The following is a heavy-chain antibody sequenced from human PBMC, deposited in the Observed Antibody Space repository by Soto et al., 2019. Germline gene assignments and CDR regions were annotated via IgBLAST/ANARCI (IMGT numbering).Heavy chain of an antibody. Sequence: GGSLRLSCAASGFTFSSYSMNWVRQAPGKGLEWVSSISSSSSYIYYADSVKGRFTISRVNAKNSLYLQMNSLRAEDTAVYYCAREYGDYDYYYYYMDVWGKGTTVTVSS. J-gene: IGHJ6*03. CDR2: ISSSSSYI. CDR1: GFTFSSYS. CDR3: AREYGDYDYYYYYMDV. D-gene: IGHD4-17*01. V-gene: IGHV3-21*01.